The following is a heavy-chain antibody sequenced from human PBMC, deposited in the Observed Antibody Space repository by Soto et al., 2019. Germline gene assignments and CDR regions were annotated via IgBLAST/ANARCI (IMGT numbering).Heavy chain of an antibody. CDR3: ARFLSRDYDFWSGYYFDY. D-gene: IGHD3-3*01. V-gene: IGHV4-31*03. CDR2: IYYSGST. CDR1: GGSISSVGYY. J-gene: IGHJ4*02. Sequence: TLSLTCTVSGGSISSVGYYWSWIRQHPGKGLEWIGYIYYSGSTYYNPSLKSRVTISVDTSKNQFSLKLSSVTAADTAVYYCARFLSRDYDFWSGYYFDYWGQGTLVTVSA.